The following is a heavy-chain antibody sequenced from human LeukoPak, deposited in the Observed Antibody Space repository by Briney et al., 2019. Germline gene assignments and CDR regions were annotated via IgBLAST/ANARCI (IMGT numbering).Heavy chain of an antibody. D-gene: IGHD3-3*01. J-gene: IGHJ4*02. Sequence: GESLRLSCAASGFTFNSYAFNWVRQAPGKGLEWVSYISSSSNVIYYTDSVKGRFTISRDNARNLLSLQMNSLRAEDTAVYYCARGDPIYDFWSGGDYWGQGSLVTVSS. CDR3: ARGDPIYDFWSGGDY. CDR1: GFTFNSYA. V-gene: IGHV3-48*01. CDR2: ISSSSNVI.